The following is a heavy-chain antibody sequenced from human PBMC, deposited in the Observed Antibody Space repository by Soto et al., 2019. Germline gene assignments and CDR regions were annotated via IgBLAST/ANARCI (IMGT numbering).Heavy chain of an antibody. CDR3: ARGKVAIQNPYYFDY. D-gene: IGHD5-12*01. Sequence: QVQLVQSGAAVKKPESSVKVSCKASGGTFSSYAISWVRQAPGQGLEWMGGIIPIFGTANYAQKFQGRVTITADESTSTAYMELSSLRSEDTAVYYCARGKVAIQNPYYFDYWGQGTLVTVSS. V-gene: IGHV1-69*12. J-gene: IGHJ4*02. CDR1: GGTFSSYA. CDR2: IIPIFGTA.